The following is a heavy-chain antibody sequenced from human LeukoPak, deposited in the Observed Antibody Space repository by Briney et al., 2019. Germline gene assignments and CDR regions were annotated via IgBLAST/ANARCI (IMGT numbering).Heavy chain of an antibody. CDR2: IEQNGAEQ. Sequence: GGSLRLSCSASGFTFSHYWMTWVRQAPGKWLEWVAHIEQNGAEQYYVDSVRGRFTISRVNAKNSLFLQMNSLRDEDTAVYYCARDLQWNALDSWGQGTLVTVSS. CDR1: GFTFSHYW. J-gene: IGHJ4*02. D-gene: IGHD6-19*01. V-gene: IGHV3-7*04. CDR3: ARDLQWNALDS.